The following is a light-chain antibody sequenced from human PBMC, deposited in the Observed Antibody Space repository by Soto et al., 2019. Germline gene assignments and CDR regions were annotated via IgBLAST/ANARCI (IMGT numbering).Light chain of an antibody. CDR1: SSKIGAGYD. V-gene: IGLV1-40*01. Sequence: QSVLTQPPSVSGAPVPRVTISCTGSSSKIGAGYDVHWYQQLPGTAPKLLIYGNSNRPSGVPDRFSGSKSGTSASLAITGLQAEDEADYYCQSYDSSLSGYVFGTGTKVTVL. J-gene: IGLJ1*01. CDR3: QSYDSSLSGYV. CDR2: GNS.